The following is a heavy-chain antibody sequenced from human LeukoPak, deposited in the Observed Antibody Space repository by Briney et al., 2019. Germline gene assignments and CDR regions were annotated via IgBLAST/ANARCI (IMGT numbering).Heavy chain of an antibody. J-gene: IGHJ5*02. V-gene: IGHV1-2*02. Sequence: GASVKVSCKASGYTFTGYYMHWVRQAPGQGLEWMGWTNPNSGGTNYAQKFQGRVTMTRDTSISTTYMELSRLRSDDTAVYYCARVPTPITYYYDSSGYIKSDPWGQGTLVTVSS. CDR2: TNPNSGGT. D-gene: IGHD3-22*01. CDR3: ARVPTPITYYYDSSGYIKSDP. CDR1: GYTFTGYY.